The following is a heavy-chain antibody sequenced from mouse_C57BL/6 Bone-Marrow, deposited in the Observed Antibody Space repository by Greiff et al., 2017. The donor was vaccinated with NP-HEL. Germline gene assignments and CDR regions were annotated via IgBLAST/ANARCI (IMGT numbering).Heavy chain of an antibody. CDR2: ISYDGSN. J-gene: IGHJ2*01. V-gene: IGHV3-6*01. CDR3: ARDNFDY. Sequence: VQLKESGPGLVKPSQSLSLTCSVTGYSITSGYYWNWIRQFPGKKLEWMGYISYDGSNNYNPSLKNRISITRDTSKNQFFLKLNSVTTEDTATYYCARDNFDYWGQGTTLTVSS. CDR1: GYSITSGYY.